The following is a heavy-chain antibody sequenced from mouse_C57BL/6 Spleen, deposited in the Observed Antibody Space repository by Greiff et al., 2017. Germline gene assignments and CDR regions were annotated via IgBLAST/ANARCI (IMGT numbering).Heavy chain of an antibody. J-gene: IGHJ2*01. CDR1: GYTFTSYW. V-gene: IGHV1-50*01. CDR3: ARTSTMMVTTKDFDY. CDR2: IDPSDSYT. Sequence: QVQLQQSGAELVKPGASVKLSCKASGYTFTSYWMQWVKQRPGQGLEWIGEIDPSDSYTNYNQKFKGKATLTVDTSSSTAYMQLSSLTSEDSAVYYCARTSTMMVTTKDFDYWGQGTTLTVSS. D-gene: IGHD2-3*01.